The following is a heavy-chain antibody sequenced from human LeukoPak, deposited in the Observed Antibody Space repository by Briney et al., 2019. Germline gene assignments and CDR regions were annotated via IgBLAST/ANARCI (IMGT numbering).Heavy chain of an antibody. V-gene: IGHV4-34*01. D-gene: IGHD6-19*01. CDR3: ARDGIAVAGSGWYFDL. CDR2: INHSGST. J-gene: IGHJ2*01. CDR1: GGSFSGYY. Sequence: SETLSHTRAVYGGSFSGYYWSWIRQPPGKGLEWIGEINHSGSTNYNPSLKSRVTISVDTSKNQFSLKLSSVTAADTAVYYCARDGIAVAGSGWYFDLWGRGTLVTVSS.